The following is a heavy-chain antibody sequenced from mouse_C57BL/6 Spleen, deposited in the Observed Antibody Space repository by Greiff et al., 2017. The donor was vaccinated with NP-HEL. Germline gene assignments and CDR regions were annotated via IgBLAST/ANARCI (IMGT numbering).Heavy chain of an antibody. V-gene: IGHV10-1*01. CDR2: IRSKSNNYAT. D-gene: IGHD1-1*01. CDR1: GFSFNTYA. CDR3: VRHIYYGSSSYFDV. J-gene: IGHJ1*03. Sequence: DVMLVESGGGLVQPKGSLKLSCAASGFSFNTYAMNWVRQAPGKGLEWVARIRSKSNNYATYYADSVKDRFTISRDDSESMLYLQMNNLKTEDTAMYYCVRHIYYGSSSYFDVWGTGTTVTVSS.